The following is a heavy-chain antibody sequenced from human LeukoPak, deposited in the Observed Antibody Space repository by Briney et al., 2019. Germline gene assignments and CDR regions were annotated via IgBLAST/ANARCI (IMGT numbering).Heavy chain of an antibody. V-gene: IGHV1-18*01. CDR1: GYTFTSYG. J-gene: IGHJ4*02. Sequence: GASVKVSCKASGYTFTSYGISWVRQAPGQGLEWMGWISAYNGNTNYAQKLQGRVTMTTDTSTSTAYMELRSLRSDDTAVYYCARDQSKGLRFSEWLSTSDYWGQGTLVTVSS. CDR2: ISAYNGNT. CDR3: ARDQSKGLRFSEWLSTSDY. D-gene: IGHD3-3*01.